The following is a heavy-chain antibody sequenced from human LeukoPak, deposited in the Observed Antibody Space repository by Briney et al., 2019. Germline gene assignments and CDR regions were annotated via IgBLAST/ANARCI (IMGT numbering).Heavy chain of an antibody. J-gene: IGHJ4*02. CDR1: GFTFSSYA. CDR2: ISGSADNT. Sequence: GGSLRLSCAASGFTFSSYAMSWVRQAPGKELVWVSAISGSADNTYYADSVKGRFTISRDNSKNTLYLQMNSLRAEDTAVYYCAKGTGYSSGWAFDYWGQGTLVTVSS. D-gene: IGHD6-19*01. V-gene: IGHV3-23*01. CDR3: AKGTGYSSGWAFDY.